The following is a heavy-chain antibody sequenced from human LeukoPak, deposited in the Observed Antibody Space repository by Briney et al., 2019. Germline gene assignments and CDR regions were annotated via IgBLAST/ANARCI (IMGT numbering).Heavy chain of an antibody. CDR3: ARVKKGYSSGSSFDY. J-gene: IGHJ4*02. D-gene: IGHD6-19*01. CDR2: IYTSGST. V-gene: IGHV4-4*07. CDR1: GGSISSYY. Sequence: SETLPLTCTVSGGSISSYYWSWIRQPAGKGLEWIGRIYTSGSTNYNPSLKSRVTMSVDTSKNQFSLKLSSVTAADTAVYYCARVKKGYSSGSSFDYWGQGTLVTVSS.